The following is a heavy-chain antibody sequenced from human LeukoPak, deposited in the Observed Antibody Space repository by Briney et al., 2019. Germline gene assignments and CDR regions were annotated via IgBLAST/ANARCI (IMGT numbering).Heavy chain of an antibody. J-gene: IGHJ6*03. D-gene: IGHD3-3*01. CDR2: ISGSGGST. Sequence: GGSLRLSCAASGFTFSSYAMSWVRQAPGKGLEWVSAISGSGGSTYYADSVKGRFTISRDNSKNTLYLQMNSLRAEDTAVYYCAKPERGYPLYYYMDVWGKGTTVTVSS. CDR3: AKPERGYPLYYYMDV. CDR1: GFTFSSYA. V-gene: IGHV3-23*01.